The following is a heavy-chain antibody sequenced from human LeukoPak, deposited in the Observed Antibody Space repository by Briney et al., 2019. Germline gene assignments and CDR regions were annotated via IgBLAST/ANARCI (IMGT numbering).Heavy chain of an antibody. CDR1: GYTLTELS. V-gene: IGHV1-24*01. J-gene: IGHJ1*01. Sequence: ASVKVSCKVSGYTLTELSMHWVRQAPGKGLEWMGGFDPEDGETIYAQKFQGRVTMTEDTSTDTAYMELSSLRSEDTAVYYCATEIDCSGGSCYSGSGEYFQHWGQGTLVTVSS. D-gene: IGHD2-15*01. CDR2: FDPEDGET. CDR3: ATEIDCSGGSCYSGSGEYFQH.